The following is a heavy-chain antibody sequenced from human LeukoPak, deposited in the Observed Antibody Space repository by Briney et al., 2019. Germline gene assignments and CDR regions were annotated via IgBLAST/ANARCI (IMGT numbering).Heavy chain of an antibody. CDR1: GSSINNYY. D-gene: IGHD3-9*01. J-gene: IGHJ4*02. CDR3: ARGRITIFRGGLFDY. Sequence: PSETLSLTCTVSGSSINNYYWSWIRQPPGKGLEWIGYINYSGDTNSNPSLESRVTISVDTSRKQFSLKLSSVTAADTAVYYCARGRITIFRGGLFDYWGQGTLVTVSS. V-gene: IGHV4-59*12. CDR2: INYSGDT.